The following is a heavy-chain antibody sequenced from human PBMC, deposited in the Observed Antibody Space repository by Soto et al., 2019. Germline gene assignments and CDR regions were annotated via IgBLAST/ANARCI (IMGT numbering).Heavy chain of an antibody. Sequence: EVQLVESGGGLVKPGGSLRLSCAASGFTFSSYSMNWVRQPPGKGLEWVSSISSSSSYIYYADSVKGRFTISRDNAKNSLYRQMNSLRAEDTAVYYCARDYRMVRGVIIPYGMDVWGQGPTVTVSS. CDR3: ARDYRMVRGVIIPYGMDV. J-gene: IGHJ6*02. D-gene: IGHD3-10*01. CDR2: ISSSSSYI. V-gene: IGHV3-21*01. CDR1: GFTFSSYS.